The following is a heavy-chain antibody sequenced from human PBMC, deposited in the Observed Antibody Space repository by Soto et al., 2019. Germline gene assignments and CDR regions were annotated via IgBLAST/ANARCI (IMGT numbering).Heavy chain of an antibody. CDR1: GGSLSGYY. J-gene: IGHJ3*02. V-gene: IGHV4-34*01. Sequence: SQTLSLTCAVYGGSLSGYYWSWIRQPPGKGLEWIGEINHSGSTNYNPSLKSRVTISVDTSKNQFSLKLSSVTAADTAVYYCARFSHEGWGDYVEFHAFDILGQGKMVT. CDR3: ARFSHEGWGDYVEFHAFDI. D-gene: IGHD4-17*01. CDR2: INHSGST.